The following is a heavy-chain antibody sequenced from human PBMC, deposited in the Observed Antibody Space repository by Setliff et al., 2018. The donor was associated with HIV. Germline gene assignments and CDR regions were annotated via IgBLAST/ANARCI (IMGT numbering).Heavy chain of an antibody. Sequence: SETLSLTCAVYGGSFSDYYWSWIRQPPGKGLEWIGEINHSGRTIQSPSLGSRVTISIDTSKNQFSLKLSSVTAADTAVYYCARRYSSSWFYYYYGMDVWGQGTTVTVSS. CDR3: ARRYSSSWFYYYYGMDV. V-gene: IGHV4-34*01. CDR1: GGSFSDYY. CDR2: INHSGRT. D-gene: IGHD6-13*01. J-gene: IGHJ6*02.